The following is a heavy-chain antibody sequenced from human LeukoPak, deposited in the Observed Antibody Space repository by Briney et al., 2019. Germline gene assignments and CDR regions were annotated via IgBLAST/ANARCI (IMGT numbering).Heavy chain of an antibody. J-gene: IGHJ5*02. CDR1: GFTFSAYG. D-gene: IGHD3-10*01. CDR2: IWHDGTNK. V-gene: IGHV3-33*08. CDR3: ARGSGSYFNVVDP. Sequence: GGSLRLPCAASGFTFSAYGMTWVRQAPGRGLEWVAVIWHDGTNKDYADFVKGRFTISRDNSKDTVYLQMNSLRAEDTAVYYCARGSGSYFNVVDPWGQGTLVTVSS.